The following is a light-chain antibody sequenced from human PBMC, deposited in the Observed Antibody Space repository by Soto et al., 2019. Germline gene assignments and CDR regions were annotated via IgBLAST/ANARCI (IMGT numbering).Light chain of an antibody. Sequence: EIVLTESPATLSLSPWERATLSCRASQSVSSYLAWYQQKPGQAPRLLIYDASNRATGIPARFSGSGSGTDFTLTISSLEPEDFAVYDCQQRSNWPPITFGQATRLEIK. J-gene: IGKJ5*01. CDR1: QSVSSY. CDR3: QQRSNWPPIT. CDR2: DAS. V-gene: IGKV3-11*01.